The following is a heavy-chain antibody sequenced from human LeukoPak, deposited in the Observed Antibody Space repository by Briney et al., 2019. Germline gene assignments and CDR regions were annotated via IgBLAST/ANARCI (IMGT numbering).Heavy chain of an antibody. CDR2: IYSAGNT. Sequence: PGGSLRLSCVASGFTVSSNYMSWLRQAPGKGLEWVSVIYSAGNTYYADSVKGRFTISRHNSKNTLYLQMNSLRVEDTAVYYCARGGTPGYSSGRIDYWGQGTLVTVSS. J-gene: IGHJ4*02. CDR1: GFTVSSNY. CDR3: ARGGTPGYSSGRIDY. V-gene: IGHV3-53*04. D-gene: IGHD6-19*01.